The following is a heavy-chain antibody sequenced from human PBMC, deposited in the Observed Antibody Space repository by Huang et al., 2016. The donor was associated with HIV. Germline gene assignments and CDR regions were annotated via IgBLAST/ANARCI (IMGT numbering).Heavy chain of an antibody. D-gene: IGHD3-10*01. J-gene: IGHJ6*02. CDR3: ARLIGSPSFYYGLDV. CDR2: IYPGDSDP. Sequence: EVQLVQSGAEVKKPGESLKISCKGSGYRFRSNWIGGVRQMPGKGLEWMGIIYPGDSDPRYSPSFQGQVTISADKSINTAYLQWSSLKASDTAMYYCARLIGSPSFYYGLDVWGQGTTVTVSS. CDR1: GYRFRSNW. V-gene: IGHV5-51*01.